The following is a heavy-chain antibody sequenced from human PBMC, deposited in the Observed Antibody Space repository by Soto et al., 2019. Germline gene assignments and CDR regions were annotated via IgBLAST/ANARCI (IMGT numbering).Heavy chain of an antibody. CDR3: ARDGDYYDSSQHDAFDI. D-gene: IGHD3-22*01. CDR2: IYYSGST. CDR1: GGSISSGGYY. J-gene: IGHJ3*02. Sequence: QVQLQESGPGLVKPSQTLSLTCTVSGGSISSGGYYWSWIRQHPGQGLEWIGYIYYSGSTYYNPSLKSRVTISVDTSKNQFSLKLSSVTAADTAVYYCARDGDYYDSSQHDAFDIWGQGTMVTVSS. V-gene: IGHV4-31*03.